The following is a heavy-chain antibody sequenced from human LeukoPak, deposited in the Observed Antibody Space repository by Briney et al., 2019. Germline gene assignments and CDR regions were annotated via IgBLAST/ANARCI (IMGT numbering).Heavy chain of an antibody. J-gene: IGHJ4*02. V-gene: IGHV3-74*03. D-gene: IGHD6-25*01. CDR1: GFTFSRYW. CDR3: LSGSWYFDY. Sequence: AGGSLRLSCAASGFTFSRYWMDRGRQAPGKGLVWVSRINSDGSDTTYADSVKGRFTISRDNAKNTLYLQVNSLRAEDTAVYYCLSGSWYFDYWGQGTLVTVSS. CDR2: INSDGSDT.